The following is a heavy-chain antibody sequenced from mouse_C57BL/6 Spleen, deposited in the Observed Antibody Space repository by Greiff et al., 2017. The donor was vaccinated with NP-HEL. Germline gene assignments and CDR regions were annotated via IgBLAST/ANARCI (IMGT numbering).Heavy chain of an antibody. Sequence: EVQLQQSGPGLVKPSQSLSLTCSVTGYSITSGYYWNWIRQFPGNKLEWMGYISYDGSNNYNPSLKNRISITRDTSKNQFFLKLNSVTTEDTATYYCARDHGDGYPHWGQGTSVTVSS. V-gene: IGHV3-6*01. J-gene: IGHJ4*01. CDR1: GYSITSGYY. CDR3: ARDHGDGYPH. CDR2: ISYDGSN. D-gene: IGHD2-3*01.